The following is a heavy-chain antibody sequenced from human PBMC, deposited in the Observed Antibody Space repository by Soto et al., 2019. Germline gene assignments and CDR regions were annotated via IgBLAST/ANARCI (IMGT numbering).Heavy chain of an antibody. CDR3: ARDSIAAHGGNWFDP. J-gene: IGHJ5*02. Sequence: ASVKVSCKASGYTFTSYGISWVRQAPGQGLEWMGWISAYNGNTNYAQKLQGRVTMTTDTSTSTAYMELRSLRSDDTAVYYCARDSIAAHGGNWFDPWGQGALVTVSS. CDR2: ISAYNGNT. CDR1: GYTFTSYG. D-gene: IGHD6-13*01. V-gene: IGHV1-18*01.